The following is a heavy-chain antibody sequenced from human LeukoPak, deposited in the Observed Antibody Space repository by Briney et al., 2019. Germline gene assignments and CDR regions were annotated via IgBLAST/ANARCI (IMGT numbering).Heavy chain of an antibody. CDR3: AKYGSGWALYYYYYMDV. CDR1: GFTFTNYA. CDR2: LSGSGSKT. V-gene: IGHV3-23*01. Sequence: PGGSLRLSCEASGFTFTNYAMSWVRQAPGKGLEWVSGLSGSGSKTYYADSVKGRFTVSRDNYKNTLNLQMNSLRAEDTAVYYCAKYGSGWALYYYYYMDVWGKGTTVTVPS. D-gene: IGHD6-19*01. J-gene: IGHJ6*03.